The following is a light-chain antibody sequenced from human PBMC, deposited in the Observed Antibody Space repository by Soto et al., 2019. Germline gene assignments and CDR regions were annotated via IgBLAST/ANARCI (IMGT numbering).Light chain of an antibody. J-gene: IGKJ5*01. CDR2: DAS. V-gene: IGKV1-33*01. Sequence: DIQMTQSPSSLSASVGDRVTITCRASQDISNYLTWYQQRPGKAPKLLIYDASNLERGVPSRFSGTRSGTHFTFAITSLQPEDVATYYCQQSDSLPLTFGQGTRLEI. CDR1: QDISNY. CDR3: QQSDSLPLT.